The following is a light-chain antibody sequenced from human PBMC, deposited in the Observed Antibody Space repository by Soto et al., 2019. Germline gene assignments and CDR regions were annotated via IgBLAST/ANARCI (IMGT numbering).Light chain of an antibody. V-gene: IGKV3-20*01. CDR3: QQYGTSPT. CDR1: QSLITRY. CDR2: GAS. J-gene: IGKJ5*01. Sequence: EIVLTQSPGPLSLFPGERATLSCRASQSLITRYLAWYQQKPGQAPRLLIYGASSRDTGIPDRFSGSGSGTDFTLTISRLEPEDFAVYSCQQYGTSPTFGQGTRLEIK.